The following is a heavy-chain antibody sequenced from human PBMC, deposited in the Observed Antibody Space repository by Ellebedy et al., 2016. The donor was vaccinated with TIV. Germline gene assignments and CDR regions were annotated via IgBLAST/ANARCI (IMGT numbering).Heavy chain of an antibody. Sequence: GGSLRLXXAASGFTFSSYAMSWVRQAPGKGLEWVSVISDSGSHAFYADSVKGRFTISRDNSKNTLYLQMNSLRDEDTAVYYCATRVVATTNWFDPWGQGTLVTVSS. CDR1: GFTFSSYA. CDR2: ISDSGSHA. CDR3: ATRVVATTNWFDP. J-gene: IGHJ5*02. V-gene: IGHV3-23*01. D-gene: IGHD2-15*01.